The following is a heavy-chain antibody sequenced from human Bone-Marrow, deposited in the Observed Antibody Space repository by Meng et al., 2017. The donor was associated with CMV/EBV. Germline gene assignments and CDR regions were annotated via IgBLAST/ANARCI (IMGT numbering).Heavy chain of an antibody. D-gene: IGHD1-26*01. CDR1: GGTFSSYA. J-gene: IGHJ4*02. CDR2: IIPILGIA. Sequence: SVMVSCKASGGTFSSYAISWVRQAPGQGLEWMGGIIPILGIANYAQKFQGRVTITADKSTSTAYMELSSLRSEDTAVYYCARGSFRGRYFYWVQGTLVTVSS. CDR3: ARGSFRGRYFY. V-gene: IGHV1-69*10.